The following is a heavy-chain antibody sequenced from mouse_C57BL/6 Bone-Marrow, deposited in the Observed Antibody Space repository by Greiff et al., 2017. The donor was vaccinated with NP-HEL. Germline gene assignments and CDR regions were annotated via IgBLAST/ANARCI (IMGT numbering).Heavy chain of an antibody. CDR1: GYTFTDYY. CDR3: ASGGGIITTTFDY. J-gene: IGHJ2*01. CDR2: IYPGSGNT. V-gene: IGHV1-76*01. Sequence: QVQLKQSGAELVRPGASVKLSCKASGYTFTDYYINWVKQRPGQGLEWIARIYPGSGNTYYNEKFKVKATLTAEKSSSTAYMQLSSLTSEDSAVYFCASGGGIITTTFDYWGQGTTLTVSS. D-gene: IGHD1-1*01.